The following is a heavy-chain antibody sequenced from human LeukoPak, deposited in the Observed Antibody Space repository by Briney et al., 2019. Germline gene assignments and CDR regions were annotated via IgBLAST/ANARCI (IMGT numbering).Heavy chain of an antibody. CDR3: ARSTYYYDSSGYYLDY. CDR1: GCTFDDYG. V-gene: IGHV3-20*04. J-gene: IGHJ4*02. Sequence: PGGSLRLSCAASGCTFDDYGVSWVRQAPGKGLEWVSGINWNGGSTGYADSVKGRFTISRDNAKNSLYLQMNSLRAEDTALYYCARSTYYYDSSGYYLDYWGQGTLVTVSS. CDR2: INWNGGST. D-gene: IGHD3-22*01.